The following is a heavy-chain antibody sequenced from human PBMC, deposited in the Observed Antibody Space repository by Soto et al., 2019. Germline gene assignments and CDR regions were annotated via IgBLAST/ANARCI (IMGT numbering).Heavy chain of an antibody. V-gene: IGHV3-30*03. D-gene: IGHD3-22*01. CDR2: ISYDGSNK. J-gene: IGHJ3*02. Sequence: PGGSLRLSCAASGFTFSSYGMHWVRQAPGKGLEWVAVISYDGSNKYYADSVKGRFTISRDNSKNTLYLQMNSLRAEDTAVYYCARDLGYYDSSGYFYHDAFDIWGQGTMVTVSS. CDR3: ARDLGYYDSSGYFYHDAFDI. CDR1: GFTFSSYG.